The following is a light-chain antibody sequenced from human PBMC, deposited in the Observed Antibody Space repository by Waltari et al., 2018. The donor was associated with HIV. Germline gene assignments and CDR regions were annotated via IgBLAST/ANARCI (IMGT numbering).Light chain of an antibody. CDR3: QQSHEPPLT. J-gene: IGKJ4*01. CDR2: SAS. V-gene: IGKV1-39*01. CDR1: QHIKNN. Sequence: DIQVTQSPSSLSAYTGDTVIITCRASQHIKNNLNRYHHKSGASPRLLIYSASGLQSGVPSRFTGSGSGTEFNFTISGLQSEDSATYYCQQSHEPPLTFGGGTKVEIK.